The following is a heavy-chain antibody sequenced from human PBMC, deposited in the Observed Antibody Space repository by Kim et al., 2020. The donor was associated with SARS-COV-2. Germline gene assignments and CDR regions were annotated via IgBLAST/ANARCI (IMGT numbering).Heavy chain of an antibody. CDR3: ARRFRSGGADF. J-gene: IGHJ4*02. Sequence: ASVKVSCKASGYMFTNYYIHWVRQAPGQGLEWMAIINPSVGRTDVAPRFQDRLTVTRDTSTSTVYMEMRSLKSDDTAVYYCARRFRSGGADFWGQGTLVTVSS. V-gene: IGHV1-46*01. CDR1: GYMFTNYY. D-gene: IGHD2-15*01. CDR2: INPSVGRT.